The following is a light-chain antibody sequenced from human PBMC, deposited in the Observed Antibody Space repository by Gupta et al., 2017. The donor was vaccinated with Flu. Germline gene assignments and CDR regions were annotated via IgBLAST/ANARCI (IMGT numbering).Light chain of an antibody. J-gene: IGKJ3*01. V-gene: IGKV3-20*01. Sequence: LSLSPAETATLTCRASQSGSNNYLAWYQQKPGQAPRLLIYGAYHRAAGIPDRFSGSGSGTDFILTTSRLEPADFVVYYCHQHVTSPPGVTFGPGTKVDVK. CDR1: QSGSNNY. CDR3: HQHVTSPPGVT. CDR2: GAY.